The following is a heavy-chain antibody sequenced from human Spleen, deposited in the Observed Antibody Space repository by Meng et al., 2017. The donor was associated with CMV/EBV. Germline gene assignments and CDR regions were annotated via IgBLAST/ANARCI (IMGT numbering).Heavy chain of an antibody. CDR1: GFTFSSND. CDR2: IGTAGDT. CDR3: ARDSTRWAQSIAAEGAFDI. V-gene: IGHV3-13*01. J-gene: IGHJ3*02. Sequence: GESLKISCAASGFTFSSNDMHWVRQTTGKGLEWVSAIGTAGDTYYPGSVKGRFTISRENAKNSFYLQMNSLRAGDTAVYYCARDSTRWAQSIAAEGAFDIWGQGTMVTVSS. D-gene: IGHD6-13*01.